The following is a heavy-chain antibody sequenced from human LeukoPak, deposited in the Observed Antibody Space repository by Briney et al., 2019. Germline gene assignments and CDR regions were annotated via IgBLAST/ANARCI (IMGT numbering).Heavy chain of an antibody. V-gene: IGHV3-74*01. CDR2: INSDGSST. D-gene: IGHD6-13*01. CDR1: GFTFSSYW. J-gene: IGHJ5*02. CDR3: AKDLRQGVAASGA. Sequence: GSLRLSCAASGFTFSSYWMHWVRQAPGKGLVWVSRINSDGSSTYYVDSVKGRFTISRDNSKNTLYLQMNSLRAEDTAVYYCAKDLRQGVAASGAWGQGTLVTVSS.